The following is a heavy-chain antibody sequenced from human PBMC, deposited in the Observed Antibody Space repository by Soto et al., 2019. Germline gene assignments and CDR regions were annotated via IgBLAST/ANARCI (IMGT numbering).Heavy chain of an antibody. Sequence: PGGSLRLSCAASGITFNTHAMSWVRQAPGKGLEWVSYISSSSSTIYYADSVKGRFTISRDNSKNTLYLQMGSLRAEDMAVYYCARGPGYYFDYWGQGTLVTVSS. V-gene: IGHV3-48*01. J-gene: IGHJ4*02. CDR3: ARGPGYYFDY. CDR2: ISSSSSTI. CDR1: GITFNTHA.